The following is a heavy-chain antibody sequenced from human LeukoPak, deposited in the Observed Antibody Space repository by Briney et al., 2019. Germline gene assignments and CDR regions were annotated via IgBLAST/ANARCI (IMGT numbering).Heavy chain of an antibody. Sequence: ASVKVSCKASGGTFSSYAISWVRQAPGQGLEWMGGIIPIFGTANYAQKFQGRVTITADESTSTAYMELSSLRSEDTDVYYCGRDQLWPGIAASAPYYFDYWGQGTLVTVSS. J-gene: IGHJ4*02. D-gene: IGHD6-13*01. V-gene: IGHV1-69*13. CDR1: GGTFSSYA. CDR2: IIPIFGTA. CDR3: GRDQLWPGIAASAPYYFDY.